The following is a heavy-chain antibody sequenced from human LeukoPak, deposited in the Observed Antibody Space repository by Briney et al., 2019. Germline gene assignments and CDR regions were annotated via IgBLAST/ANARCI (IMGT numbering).Heavy chain of an antibody. CDR2: ISSSGSTI. CDR3: ARLYSSSSGLRASDY. CDR1: GFTFSSYG. Sequence: GGSLRLSCAASGFTFSSYGMHWVRQAPGKGLEWASYISSSGSTIYYADSVKGRFTISRDNAKNSLYLQMNSLRAEDTAVYYCARLYSSSSGLRASDYWGQGTLVTVSS. V-gene: IGHV3-48*04. J-gene: IGHJ4*02. D-gene: IGHD6-6*01.